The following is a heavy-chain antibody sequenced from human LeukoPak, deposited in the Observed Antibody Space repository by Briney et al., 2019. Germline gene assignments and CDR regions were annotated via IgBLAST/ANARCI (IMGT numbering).Heavy chain of an antibody. Sequence: GGSLRLSCAVSGFTFSSYSMNWVRQAPGKGLEWVSSISTSSSYINYADSVKGRFIISRDNAKNSLYLQMNSLRAEDTAVYYCAELGITMIGGVWGKGTTVTISS. D-gene: IGHD3-10*02. V-gene: IGHV3-21*06. CDR2: ISTSSSYI. CDR1: GFTFSSYS. J-gene: IGHJ6*04. CDR3: AELGITMIGGV.